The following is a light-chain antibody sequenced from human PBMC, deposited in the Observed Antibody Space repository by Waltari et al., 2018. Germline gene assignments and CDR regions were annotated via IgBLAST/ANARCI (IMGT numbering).Light chain of an antibody. CDR1: HCVSSN. CDR2: AAS. Sequence: SCWASHCVSSNLAGCQQKPGQALMRCIYAASSRATGLPAMFGGSGSGTEFTLTITSVQSEDFAVYCCQKYYSWPLTVGGVIKVEIK. V-gene: IGKV3-15*01. CDR3: QKYYSWPLT. J-gene: IGKJ4*01.